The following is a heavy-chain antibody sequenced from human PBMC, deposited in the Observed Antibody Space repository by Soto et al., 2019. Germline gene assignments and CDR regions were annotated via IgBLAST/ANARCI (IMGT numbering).Heavy chain of an antibody. J-gene: IGHJ4*02. CDR3: ARHTPDTAMVLYFDY. CDR2: IYYSGST. CDR1: GGSISSSSYY. Sequence: PSETLSLTCTVSGGSISSSSYYWGWIRQPPGKGLEWIGSIYYSGSTYYNPSLKSRVTISVDTSKNQFSLKLSSVTAADTAVCYCARHTPDTAMVLYFDYWGQGTLVTVSS. V-gene: IGHV4-39*01. D-gene: IGHD5-18*01.